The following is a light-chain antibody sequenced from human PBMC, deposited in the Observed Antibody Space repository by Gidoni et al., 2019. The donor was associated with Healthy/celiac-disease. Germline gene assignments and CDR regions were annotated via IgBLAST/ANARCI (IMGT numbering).Light chain of an antibody. V-gene: IGLV2-11*01. J-gene: IGLJ7*01. Sequence: QSALTQPRPVSGSPGQSVTISCTGTSSDVGGYNYVSWYQQHPGKAPKLMIYDVSKRPSGVPDRFSGSKSGNTASLTISGLQAEDEADYYCCSYAGSYRAVFGGGTQLTVL. CDR3: CSYAGSYRAV. CDR1: SSDVGGYNY. CDR2: DVS.